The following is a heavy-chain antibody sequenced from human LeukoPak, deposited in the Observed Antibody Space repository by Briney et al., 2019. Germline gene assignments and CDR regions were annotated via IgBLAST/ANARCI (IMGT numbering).Heavy chain of an antibody. Sequence: ASVKVSCKAYGYTFTGYYMHWVRQAPGQGLEWMGRINPNSGGTNYAQKFQGRVTMTRDTSISTAYMELSRLRSDDTAVYYCARVTTMIVVDDAFDIWGQGTMVTVSS. CDR3: ARVTTMIVVDDAFDI. CDR1: GYTFTGYY. J-gene: IGHJ3*02. V-gene: IGHV1-2*06. CDR2: INPNSGGT. D-gene: IGHD3-22*01.